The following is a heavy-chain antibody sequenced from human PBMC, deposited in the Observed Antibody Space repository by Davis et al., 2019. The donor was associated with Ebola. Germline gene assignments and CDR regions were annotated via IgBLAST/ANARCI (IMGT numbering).Heavy chain of an antibody. J-gene: IGHJ4*02. CDR2: IYYGGST. CDR1: GGSLGSNY. CDR3: ATTQWLREFDN. Sequence: SETLSLTCSVSGGSLGSNYWSWIRQSPGKGLEWIGYIYYGGSTSYNPSLKGRVTISADTSKTQFFLKLSSVTAADTAVYYCATTQWLREFDNWGQGTLVTVSS. V-gene: IGHV4-59*01. D-gene: IGHD6-19*01.